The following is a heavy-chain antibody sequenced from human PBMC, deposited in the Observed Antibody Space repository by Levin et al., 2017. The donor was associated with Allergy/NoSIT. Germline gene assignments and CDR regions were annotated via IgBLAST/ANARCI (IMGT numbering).Heavy chain of an antibody. J-gene: IGHJ3*02. D-gene: IGHD4-17*01. CDR1: GGTFSSYA. V-gene: IGHV1-69*06. CDR2: IIPIFGTA. CDR3: ARALNDYGDYVAFDI. Sequence: GASVKVSCKASGGTFSSYAISWVRQAPGQGLEWMGGIIPIFGTANYAQKFQGRVTITADKSTSTAYMELSSLRSEDTAVYYCARALNDYGDYVAFDIWGQGTMVTVSS.